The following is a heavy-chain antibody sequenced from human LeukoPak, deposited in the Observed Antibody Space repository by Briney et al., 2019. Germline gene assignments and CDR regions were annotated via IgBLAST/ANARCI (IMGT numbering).Heavy chain of an antibody. CDR1: GFTFSSYA. CDR3: ARDGYFGSDSVTGAGALGDYYMDV. J-gene: IGHJ6*03. Sequence: GGSLRLSCAASGFTFSSYAMHWVRQAPGKGLEWVAVISYDGSNKYYADSVKGRFTISRDNSKNTLYLQMNSLRAEDTALYYCARDGYFGSDSVTGAGALGDYYMDVWGKGTTVTVSS. CDR2: ISYDGSNK. D-gene: IGHD3-9*01. V-gene: IGHV3-30*04.